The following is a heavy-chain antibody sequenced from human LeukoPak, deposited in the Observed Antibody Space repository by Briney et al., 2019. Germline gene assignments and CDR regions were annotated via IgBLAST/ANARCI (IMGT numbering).Heavy chain of an antibody. CDR2: ISYDGSNK. CDR3: ARVGSYYDFWSGYYGMDV. D-gene: IGHD3-3*01. CDR1: GFTFSSYA. Sequence: PGGSLRLSCAASGFTFSSYAMHWVRQAPGKGLEWVAVISYDGSNKYYADSVKGRFTISRDNSKNTLYLQMNSLRAEDTAVYYCARVGSYYDFWSGYYGMDVWGQGTTVTVSS. V-gene: IGHV3-30-3*01. J-gene: IGHJ6*02.